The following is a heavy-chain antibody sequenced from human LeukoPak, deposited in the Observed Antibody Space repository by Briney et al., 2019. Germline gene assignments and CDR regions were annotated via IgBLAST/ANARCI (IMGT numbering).Heavy chain of an antibody. Sequence: ASVKVSCKASGYTFTGYYMHWVRQAPGQRLEWMGRINPNSGGTNYAQKFQGRVTMTRDTSISTAYMELSRLRSDDTAVYYCARGPPYYDILTGYYLDYWGQGTLVTVSS. CDR2: INPNSGGT. CDR3: ARGPPYYDILTGYYLDY. J-gene: IGHJ4*02. D-gene: IGHD3-9*01. CDR1: GYTFTGYY. V-gene: IGHV1-2*06.